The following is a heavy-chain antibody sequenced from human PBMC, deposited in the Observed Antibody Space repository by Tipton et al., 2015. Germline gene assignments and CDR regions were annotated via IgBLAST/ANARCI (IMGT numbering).Heavy chain of an antibody. J-gene: IGHJ6*02. D-gene: IGHD1-7*01. Sequence: SLRLSCAASGFAASGLIFDDYAMHWVRQAPGKGLEWVSGISWNSGTIEYAESVKGRFTISRDNAKNSLYLQMNSLRAEDTAVYYCARDKGITGTTGGMDVWGQGTTVTVSS. V-gene: IGHV3-9*01. CDR3: ARDKGITGTTGGMDV. CDR2: ISWNSGTI. CDR1: GLIFDDYA.